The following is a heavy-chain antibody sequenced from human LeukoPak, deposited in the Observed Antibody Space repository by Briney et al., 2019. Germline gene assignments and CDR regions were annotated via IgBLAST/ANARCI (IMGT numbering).Heavy chain of an antibody. D-gene: IGHD2-2*01. Sequence: GGSLRLSCAASGFTFSSYTMTWVRQAPGKGLEWVSAISGPGGLKDYADSVKGRFTISRDNSKNTLYLQMNSLRAEDTATYYCAKGESDIVVVPAADAFDIWGQGTIVIVSS. J-gene: IGHJ3*02. CDR3: AKGESDIVVVPAADAFDI. CDR2: ISGPGGLK. V-gene: IGHV3-23*01. CDR1: GFTFSSYT.